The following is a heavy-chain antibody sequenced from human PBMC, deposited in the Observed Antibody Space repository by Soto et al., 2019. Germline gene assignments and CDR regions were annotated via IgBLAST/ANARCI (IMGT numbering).Heavy chain of an antibody. CDR3: ARGSTTEKVDS. CDR2: ISYSGST. CDR1: GGSISSGNYY. V-gene: IGHV4-30-4*01. J-gene: IGHJ4*02. Sequence: SETLSLTCTVSGGSISSGNYYWSWIRQPPGKGLEWIGFISYSGSTYYSTSLKSRVTISVDTSKSQFSLALTSVTAADTAMYYCARGSTTEKVDSWGQGILVTVSS.